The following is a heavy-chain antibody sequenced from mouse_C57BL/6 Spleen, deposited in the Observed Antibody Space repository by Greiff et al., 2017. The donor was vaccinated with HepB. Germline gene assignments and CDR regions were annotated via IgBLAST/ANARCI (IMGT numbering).Heavy chain of an antibody. D-gene: IGHD2-5*01. CDR2: IYPRSGNT. CDR3: ARGDYSNPPY. J-gene: IGHJ3*01. V-gene: IGHV1-81*01. CDR1: GYTFTSYG. Sequence: VQLQQSGAELARPGASVKLSCKASGYTFTSYGISWVKQRTGQGLEWIGEIYPRSGNTYYNEKFKGKATLTADKSSSTAYRELRSLTSEDSAVYFCARGDYSNPPYWGQGTLVTVSA.